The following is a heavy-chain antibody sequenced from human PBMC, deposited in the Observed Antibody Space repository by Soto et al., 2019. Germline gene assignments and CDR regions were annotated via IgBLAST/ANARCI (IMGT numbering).Heavy chain of an antibody. CDR1: GYTLTELS. D-gene: IGHD3-16*01. Sequence: ASVKVSCKVSGYTLTELSMHWVRQAPGKGLEWMGGFDPEDGETIYARKFQGRVTMTEDTSTDTAYMELSSLRSEDTAVYYCATFTGYYYYYGMDVWGQGTTVTVSS. CDR2: FDPEDGET. J-gene: IGHJ6*02. V-gene: IGHV1-24*01. CDR3: ATFTGYYYYYGMDV.